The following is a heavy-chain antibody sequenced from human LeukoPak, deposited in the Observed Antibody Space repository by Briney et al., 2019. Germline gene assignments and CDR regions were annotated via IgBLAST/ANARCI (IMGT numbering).Heavy chain of an antibody. V-gene: IGHV3-74*01. CDR1: GFTFSSYW. D-gene: IGHD3-9*01. CDR2: INGDESST. CDR3: ARVLTGSNRQLDY. Sequence: GGSLRLSCAVSGFTFSSYWMHWVRQAPGKGLVWVSRINGDESSTNYAESVKGRFTISRDNAKNTLYMQMNSLRAEDTAMYYCARVLTGSNRQLDYWGQGTLVTVSS. J-gene: IGHJ4*02.